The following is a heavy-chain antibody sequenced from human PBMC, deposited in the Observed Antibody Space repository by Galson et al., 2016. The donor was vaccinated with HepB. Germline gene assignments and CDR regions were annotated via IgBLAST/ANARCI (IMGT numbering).Heavy chain of an antibody. CDR1: GYRFSDYA. CDR2: IDAGDVNA. V-gene: IGHV1-3*01. Sequence: SVKVSCKASGYRFSDYAMHWVRQAPGQSLEWMGWIDAGDVNAEYSEKFQGRVTISRDTSATTVSMELSSLRTEDTAMYYCASGFRIAADYWGQGTQVTVSS. D-gene: IGHD6-13*01. CDR3: ASGFRIAADY. J-gene: IGHJ4*02.